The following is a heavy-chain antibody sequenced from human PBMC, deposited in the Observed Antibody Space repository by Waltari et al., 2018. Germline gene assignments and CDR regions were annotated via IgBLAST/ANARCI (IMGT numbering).Heavy chain of an antibody. V-gene: IGHV3-21*01. CDR1: GFTFRRYS. CDR3: ARGVGGSAGWYYYGMDV. J-gene: IGHJ6*02. Sequence: EVQLVESGGGLVKPGGSLRLSGAASGFTFRRYSMNWVRQATGKGLEWVSCISSSSSYIYYADSVKGRFTISRDNAKNSLYLEMNSLRDEDTAVYYCARGVGGSAGWYYYGMDVWGQGTTVTVSS. CDR2: ISSSSSYI. D-gene: IGHD1-26*01.